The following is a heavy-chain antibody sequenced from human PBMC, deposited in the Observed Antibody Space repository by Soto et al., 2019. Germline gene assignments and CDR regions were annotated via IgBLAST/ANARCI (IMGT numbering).Heavy chain of an antibody. J-gene: IGHJ4*02. CDR3: AVFPTYGDSPSYFDY. V-gene: IGHV4-34*01. Sequence: PSETLSLTCAVYGGSFSGYYWIWIRQPPGKGLEWIGEINHSGSTNYNPSLKSRVTISVDTSKNQFSLKLSSVTAADTAVYYCAVFPTYGDSPSYFDYWGQGTLVTV. CDR2: INHSGST. D-gene: IGHD4-17*01. CDR1: GGSFSGYY.